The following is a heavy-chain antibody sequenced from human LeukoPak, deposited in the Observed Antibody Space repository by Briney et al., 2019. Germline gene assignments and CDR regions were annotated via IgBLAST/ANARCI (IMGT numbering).Heavy chain of an antibody. V-gene: IGHV3-23*01. CDR1: GFTFSSYA. CDR2: ISGSGGST. D-gene: IGHD4-11*01. CDR3: AKDRAPYSNYVGGSDY. Sequence: RAGGSLRLSCAASGFTFSSYAMSWVRQAPGKGLEWVSAISGSGGSTYYANSVKGRFTISRDNSKNTLYLQMNSLRAEDTAVYYCAKDRAPYSNYVGGSDYWGQGTLVTVSS. J-gene: IGHJ4*02.